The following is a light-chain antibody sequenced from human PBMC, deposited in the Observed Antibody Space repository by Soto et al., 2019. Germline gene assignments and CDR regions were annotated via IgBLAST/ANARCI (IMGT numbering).Light chain of an antibody. Sequence: IQMTQSPSSLSASVGDRVTITCRASQGISSYLAWYQQKPGKAPKLLIYAASTLQSGVPSRFSGSGSGTDFTLTISCLQSEDFATYYCQQLHSYPITFGQGTRLEIK. CDR2: AAS. V-gene: IGKV1-8*01. CDR3: QQLHSYPIT. CDR1: QGISSY. J-gene: IGKJ5*01.